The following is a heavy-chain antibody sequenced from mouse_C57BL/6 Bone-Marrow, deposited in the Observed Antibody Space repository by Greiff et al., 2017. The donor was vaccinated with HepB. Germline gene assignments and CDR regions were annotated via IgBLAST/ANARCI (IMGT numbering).Heavy chain of an antibody. V-gene: IGHV1-62-2*01. CDR3: ARHEDKVEPHYYGSSYAAMDY. D-gene: IGHD1-1*01. CDR2: FYPGSGSI. J-gene: IGHJ4*01. Sequence: QVQLQQSGAELVKPGASVKLSCKASGYTFTEYTIHWVKQRSGQGLEWIGWFYPGSGSIKYNEKFKDKATLTADKSSSTVYMELSRLTSEDSAVYFCARHEDKVEPHYYGSSYAAMDYWGQGTSVTVSS. CDR1: GYTFTEYT.